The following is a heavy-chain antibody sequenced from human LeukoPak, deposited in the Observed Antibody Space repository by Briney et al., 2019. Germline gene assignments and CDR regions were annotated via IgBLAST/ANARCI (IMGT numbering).Heavy chain of an antibody. V-gene: IGHV4-39*01. CDR1: GGSISSNAYY. J-gene: IGHJ4*02. CDR2: IYSSVST. Sequence: PSETLSLTCTVSGGSISSNAYYWAWIRQPPGKGLEWIGSIYSSVSTYYNPSLKSRVTISVDTSKNQFSLRLSSVTAADTALYYCAYSGSYGHLGYWGQGTLVIVSS. D-gene: IGHD1-26*01. CDR3: AYSGSYGHLGY.